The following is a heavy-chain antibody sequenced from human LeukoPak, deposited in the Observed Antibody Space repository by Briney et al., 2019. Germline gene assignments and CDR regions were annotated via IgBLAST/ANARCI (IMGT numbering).Heavy chain of an antibody. D-gene: IGHD1-20*01. CDR3: AKGPGGHNWNYMVY. V-gene: IGHV3-23*01. CDR2: ISGSAGST. Sequence: TGGSLRLSCTASGFTFSSYAMSWVRQAPGKGLEWVSAISGSAGSTYYADSVKGRFTISRDNSKNTLYLQMNSLRAEETAVYYCAKGPGGHNWNYMVYWGQGTLVTVSS. J-gene: IGHJ4*02. CDR1: GFTFSSYA.